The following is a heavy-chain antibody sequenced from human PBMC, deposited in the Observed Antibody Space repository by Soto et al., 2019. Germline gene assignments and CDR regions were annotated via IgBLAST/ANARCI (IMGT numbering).Heavy chain of an antibody. Sequence: GESLKISCKGSGYSFTSYWIGWVRQMPGKGLEWMGIIYPGDSDTRYSPSFQGQVTISADKSISTAYLQWSSLKASDTAMYYCARQGNHDFRSGLPFDPWGQGTLVTVSS. CDR1: GYSFTSYW. CDR3: ARQGNHDFRSGLPFDP. CDR2: IYPGDSDT. J-gene: IGHJ5*02. V-gene: IGHV5-51*01. D-gene: IGHD3-3*01.